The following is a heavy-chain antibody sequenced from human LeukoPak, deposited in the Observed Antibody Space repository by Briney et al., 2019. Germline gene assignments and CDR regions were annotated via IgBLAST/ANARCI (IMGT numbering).Heavy chain of an antibody. V-gene: IGHV3-30*02. J-gene: IGHJ4*02. D-gene: IGHD2-2*02. Sequence: GGSLRLSCAASGFTFSSYSMHWVRQAPGKGLEWVAFIRYDGSNKYYADSVKGRFTISRDNSKNTLYLQMNSLRAEDTAVYYCAKDTDIVVVPAAIPSRTIWGQGTLVTVSS. CDR2: IRYDGSNK. CDR1: GFTFSSYS. CDR3: AKDTDIVVVPAAIPSRTI.